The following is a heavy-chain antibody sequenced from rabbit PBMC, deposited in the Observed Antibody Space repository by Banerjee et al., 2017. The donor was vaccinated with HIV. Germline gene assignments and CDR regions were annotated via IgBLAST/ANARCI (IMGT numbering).Heavy chain of an antibody. CDR1: GFTISSYH. CDR3: ARDLAGVIGWNFNL. CDR2: IYVGSGST. D-gene: IGHD4-1*01. Sequence: QSLEESGGDLVTPGGTLTLTCTASGFTISSYHMCWVRQAPGKGLEWIACIYVGSGSTHYASWAKGRFTMYKTSSTTVTLQLTSLTAADTATYFCARDLAGVIGWNFNLWGPGTLVTVS. V-gene: IGHV1S40*01. J-gene: IGHJ4*01.